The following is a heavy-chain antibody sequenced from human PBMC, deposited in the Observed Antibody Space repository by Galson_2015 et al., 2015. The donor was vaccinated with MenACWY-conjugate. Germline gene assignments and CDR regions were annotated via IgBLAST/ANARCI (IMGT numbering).Heavy chain of an antibody. CDR2: INPGGGST. Sequence: SVKVSCKASGYTFTNYYIHWVRQAPGQGLEWMGIINPGGGSTSYAQKFQGRVTMTRDTSTNTVYMELNSLRSEDTAVYYCARPRDLQDRGLWYWGQGTLVIVSS. J-gene: IGHJ4*02. CDR1: GYTFTNYY. CDR3: ARPRDLQDRGLWY. V-gene: IGHV1-46*01. D-gene: IGHD2-21*01.